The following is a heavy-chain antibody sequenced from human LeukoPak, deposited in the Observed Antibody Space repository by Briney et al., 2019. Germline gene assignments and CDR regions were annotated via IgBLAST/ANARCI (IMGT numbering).Heavy chain of an antibody. CDR2: IFPSGGEI. CDR3: AKEGWMVRGVAEYRLYYYYMDV. J-gene: IGHJ6*03. V-gene: IGHV3-NL1*01. D-gene: IGHD3-10*01. CDR1: GFTFSSYA. Sequence: GGSLRLSCAASGFTFSSYAMHWVRQPPGKGLEWASSIFPSGGEIHYADSVRGRFTISRDNSKNTLYLQMNSLRAEDTAVYYCAKEGWMVRGVAEYRLYYYYMDVWGKGTTVTISS.